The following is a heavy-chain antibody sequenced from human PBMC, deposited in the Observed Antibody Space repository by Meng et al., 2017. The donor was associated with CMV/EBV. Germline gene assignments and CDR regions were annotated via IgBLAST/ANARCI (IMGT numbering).Heavy chain of an antibody. J-gene: IGHJ4*02. D-gene: IGHD3-3*01. Sequence: SETLFTCTVSGGSISSSSYYWGWIRQPPGKGLEWIGSIYYSGSTYYNPSLKSRVTISVDTSKNQFSLKLSSVTAADTAVYYCARDRSGYDFWSGYYGYFDYWGQGTLVTVSS. CDR1: GGSISSSSYY. CDR2: IYYSGST. V-gene: IGHV4-39*02. CDR3: ARDRSGYDFWSGYYGYFDY.